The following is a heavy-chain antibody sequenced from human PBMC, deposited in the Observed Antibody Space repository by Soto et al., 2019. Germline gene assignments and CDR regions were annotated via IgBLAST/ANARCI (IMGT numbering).Heavy chain of an antibody. Sequence: QVQLVQSGAEVKKPGASVKVSCKASGYTFTSYGISWVRQAPGQGLEWMGWISAYNGNTNYAQKLQGRVTMTTDTSTSIAYMELRSLRSDDTAVYYCARGLGYDILTGRWPFDIWGQGTMVTVSS. CDR2: ISAYNGNT. CDR1: GYTFTSYG. CDR3: ARGLGYDILTGRWPFDI. J-gene: IGHJ3*02. V-gene: IGHV1-18*01. D-gene: IGHD3-9*01.